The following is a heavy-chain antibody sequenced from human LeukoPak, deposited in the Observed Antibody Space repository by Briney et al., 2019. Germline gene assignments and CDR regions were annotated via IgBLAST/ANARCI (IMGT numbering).Heavy chain of an antibody. V-gene: IGHV4-61*01. CDR2: IYYSRST. J-gene: IGHJ5*02. D-gene: IGHD3-3*01. CDR1: GGSVSSGSYY. Sequence: PSETLSLTCTVSGGSVSSGSYYWSWLRQPPGKGLEWIGYIYYSRSTNYNPSLKSRVTISVDTSKNQFSLKLSSVTAADTAVYYCARWGGVRTPNRYHTFDPRGQGTLVTVSS. CDR3: ARWGGVRTPNRYHTFDP.